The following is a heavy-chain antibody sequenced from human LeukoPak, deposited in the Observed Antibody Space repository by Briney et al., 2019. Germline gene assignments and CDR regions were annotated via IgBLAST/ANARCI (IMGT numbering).Heavy chain of an antibody. D-gene: IGHD1-1*01. Sequence: PSETLSLTCAVSGDSISSGGHYWNWIRQRPGNGLEWIGYIFHTGTTYYNPSLKSRVTISVDTSKSHFSLKLSSVTAADTAVYYCARSPGIWNECGRLEYWGQGALVTVSS. V-gene: IGHV4-31*11. J-gene: IGHJ4*02. CDR3: ARSPGIWNECGRLEY. CDR1: GDSISSGGHY. CDR2: IFHTGTT.